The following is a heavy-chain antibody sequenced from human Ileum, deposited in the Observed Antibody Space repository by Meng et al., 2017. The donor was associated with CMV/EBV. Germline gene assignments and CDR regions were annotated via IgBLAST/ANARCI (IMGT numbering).Heavy chain of an antibody. V-gene: IGHV4-30-4*01. CDR1: GSSTTNDDYY. J-gene: IGHJ5*02. D-gene: IGHD5-12*01. CDR2: IYYNGIT. CDR3: AKYSGPSRWFDP. Sequence: QVLLKPSKSLSLTCTVSGSSTTNDDYYWSWTRQPPGKGLEWIGYIYYNGITYYNPSLKSRIAILVDTSKSQFSLIVSSVTAADTAVYYCAKYSGPSRWFDPWGQGTLVTVSS.